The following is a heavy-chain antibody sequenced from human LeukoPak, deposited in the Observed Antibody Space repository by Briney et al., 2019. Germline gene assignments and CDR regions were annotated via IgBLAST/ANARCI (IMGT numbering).Heavy chain of an antibody. CDR1: GFTFNNYA. V-gene: IGHV3-23*01. CDR2: ISGSGGSI. CDR3: AKDGEKWELRGSPFDY. Sequence: PGGSLRLSCAPSGFTFNNYAMSWVRQAPGKGLEWVSGISGSGGSIYYADSVKGRFTITRDNSKNTLYVQMNSLRAEDTAVYYCAKDGEKWELRGSPFDYWGQGTLVTVSS. J-gene: IGHJ4*02. D-gene: IGHD1-26*01.